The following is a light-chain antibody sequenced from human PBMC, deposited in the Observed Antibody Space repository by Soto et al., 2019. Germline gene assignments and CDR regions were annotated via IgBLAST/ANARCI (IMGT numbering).Light chain of an antibody. CDR1: QGISSY. V-gene: IGKV1-9*01. Sequence: DIQLTQSPSFLSASVGDRVTITCRASQGISSYLAWYQQKPGKAPKLLIYAASTLKSGVPSRFSGSGSGTEFTLTISSLQPEDFANYYCQQLNSYTLTFGGGTKVEIK. J-gene: IGKJ4*01. CDR2: AAS. CDR3: QQLNSYTLT.